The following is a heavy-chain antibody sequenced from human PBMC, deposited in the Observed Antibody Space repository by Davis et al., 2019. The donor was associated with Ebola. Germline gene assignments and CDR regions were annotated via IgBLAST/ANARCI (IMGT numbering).Heavy chain of an antibody. J-gene: IGHJ5*02. D-gene: IGHD4-17*01. CDR2: ISVRSIT. CDR1: GFIFSSCA. Sequence: GESLKISCAASGFIFSSCAMSWVRQAPGKGLEWVSSISVRSITYHADPVKGRFTISRDNSKNTLYLQMNSLRAEDTAVYYCAKVHPPTTVTTGWFDPWGQGTLVTVSS. CDR3: AKVHPPTTVTTGWFDP. V-gene: IGHV3-23*01.